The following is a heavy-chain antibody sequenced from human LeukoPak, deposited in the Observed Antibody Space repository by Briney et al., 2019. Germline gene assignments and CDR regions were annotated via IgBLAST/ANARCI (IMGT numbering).Heavy chain of an antibody. V-gene: IGHV3-21*01. D-gene: IGHD4-17*01. CDR1: GFTFSSYS. CDR3: ASSTTVTNPFDY. CDR2: ISSSSSYI. J-gene: IGHJ4*02. Sequence: GGSLRLSCAASGFTFSSYSMNWVRQAPGKGLEWVSSISSSSSYIYYADSVKGRFTISRDNAKNSLYLQMNSLRAGDTAVYYCASSTTVTNPFDYWGQGTLVTVSS.